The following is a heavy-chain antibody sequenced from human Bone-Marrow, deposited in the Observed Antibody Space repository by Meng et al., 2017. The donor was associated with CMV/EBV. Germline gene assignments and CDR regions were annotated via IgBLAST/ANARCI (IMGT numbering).Heavy chain of an antibody. D-gene: IGHD2-15*01. CDR2: IYPGDSDT. J-gene: IGHJ4*02. Sequence: KVSCKGSGYSFTSYWIGWVRQMPGKGLEWMGIIYPGDSDTRYSPSFQGQVTISADKSISTAYLQWSSLKASDAAIYYCARRDIKSSNPGYFEFWGQGPRVTGYS. CDR3: ARRDIKSSNPGYFEF. V-gene: IGHV5-51*01. CDR1: GYSFTSYW.